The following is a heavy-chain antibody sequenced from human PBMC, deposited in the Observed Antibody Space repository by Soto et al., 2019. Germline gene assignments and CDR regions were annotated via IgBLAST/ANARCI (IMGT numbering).Heavy chain of an antibody. J-gene: IGHJ6*02. V-gene: IGHV4-31*02. Sequence: QVQVQESGPGLVKPSQTLSLKCSVSGGSIGSRDYYWSWIRQHPEKGLEWIGSIYYNGNTDYNPSLRGRPTMSLDTSMNEFSLKLTSGTAADTAVYYCARDKGGAALKGSGMEVWGQGTTVTVS. CDR3: ARDKGGAALKGSGMEV. CDR1: GGSIGSRDYY. D-gene: IGHD3-10*01. CDR2: IYYNGNT.